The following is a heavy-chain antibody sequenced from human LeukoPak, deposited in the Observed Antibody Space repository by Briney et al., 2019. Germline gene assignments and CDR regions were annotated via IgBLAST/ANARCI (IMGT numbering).Heavy chain of an antibody. CDR1: GGSFSGYY. CDR2: INHSGST. Sequence: SETLSLTCAVYGGSFSGYYWSWIRQPPGKGLEWIGEINHSGSTNYNPSLKSRVTISVDTSKNQFSLKLSSVTAADTAVYYCARHVRYYYDSSHYYYGMDVWGQGTTVTVSS. CDR3: ARHVRYYYDSSHYYYGMDV. V-gene: IGHV4-34*01. D-gene: IGHD3-22*01. J-gene: IGHJ6*02.